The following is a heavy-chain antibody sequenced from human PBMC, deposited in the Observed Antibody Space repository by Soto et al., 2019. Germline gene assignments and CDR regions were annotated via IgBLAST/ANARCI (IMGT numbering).Heavy chain of an antibody. V-gene: IGHV1-8*01. D-gene: IGHD2-15*01. J-gene: IGHJ5*02. CDR3: ARTPSGVVGAPRINWFDP. Sequence: QVQLVQSGAEVKKPGASVKVSCKASGYTFTSYDINWVRQATGQGLEWMGWMNPNSGNTGYAQKFQGRVTMARVTSVATAYMERSSLGSEDAAVYYCARTPSGVVGAPRINWFDPWGQGTLGTVSS. CDR1: GYTFTSYD. CDR2: MNPNSGNT.